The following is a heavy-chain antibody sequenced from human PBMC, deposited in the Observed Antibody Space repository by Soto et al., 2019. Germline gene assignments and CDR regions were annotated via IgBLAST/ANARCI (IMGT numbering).Heavy chain of an antibody. CDR1: GYTFTSYD. V-gene: IGHV1-8*01. CDR3: ARVLLPYIPKHYGSATGPHVVFDY. CDR2: MNPNSGNT. Sequence: GASVKVSCKASGYTFTSYDTNWVRQATGQGLEWMGWMNPNSGNTGYAQKFQGRVTMTRNTSISTAYMELSSLRSEDTAVYYCARVLLPYIPKHYGSATGPHVVFDYWGQGTLVTVSS. J-gene: IGHJ4*02. D-gene: IGHD3-22*01.